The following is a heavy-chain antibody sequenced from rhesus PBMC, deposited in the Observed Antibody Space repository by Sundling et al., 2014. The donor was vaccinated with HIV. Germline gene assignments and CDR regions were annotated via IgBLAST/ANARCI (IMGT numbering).Heavy chain of an antibody. CDR3: ARSPEGVAVLSGLYGY. V-gene: IGHV1S2*01. J-gene: IGHJ4*01. Sequence: QVQLVQSGAEVKKPGSSVKVSCKASGYTFSDYYIHWVRQAPRQGLEWMGWINPYNGRTKYAQNFQGRVTMTRDTSTTTAHMELSSLRSEDTAVYYCARSPEGVAVLSGLYGYWGRGSPGHRLF. CDR2: INPYNGRT. D-gene: IGHD6-37*01. CDR1: GYTFSDYY.